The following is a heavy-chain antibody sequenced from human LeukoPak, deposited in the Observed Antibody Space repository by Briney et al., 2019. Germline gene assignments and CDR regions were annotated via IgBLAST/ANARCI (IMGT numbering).Heavy chain of an antibody. CDR1: GGSFSGYY. Sequence: SETLSLTCAVYGGSFSGYYWSWIRQPPGRGLEWIGEINHSGSTNYNPSLKSRVTISVDTSKNQFSLKLSSVTAADTAVYYCARGRSRLLFEPWGQGTLVTVSS. J-gene: IGHJ5*02. D-gene: IGHD2-15*01. CDR2: INHSGST. V-gene: IGHV4-34*01. CDR3: ARGRSRLLFEP.